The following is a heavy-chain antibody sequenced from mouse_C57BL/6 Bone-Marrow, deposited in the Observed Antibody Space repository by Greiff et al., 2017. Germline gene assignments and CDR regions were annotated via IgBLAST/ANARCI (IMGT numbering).Heavy chain of an antibody. CDR1: GYSFTSYY. J-gene: IGHJ1*03. CDR2: IYPGSGNT. CDR3: ARYDYGYFDV. D-gene: IGHD2-3*01. Sequence: QVQLQQSGPELVKPGASVKISCKASGYSFTSYYIHWVKQRPGQGLEWIGWIYPGSGNTKYNEKFKGKATLTADTSSSTAYMQLSSLTSEDSAVYYCARYDYGYFDVWGTGTTVTVSS. V-gene: IGHV1-66*01.